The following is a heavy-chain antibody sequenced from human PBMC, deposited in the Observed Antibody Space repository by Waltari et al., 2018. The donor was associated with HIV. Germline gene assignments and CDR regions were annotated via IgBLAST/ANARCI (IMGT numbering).Heavy chain of an antibody. Sequence: QVHLQETGPGLVKPSGTLSLTCVVSGASFTINNWWSWVRQPPRKGLEWIGEIYHSGTTNYNPSLKSRVTISLDKSKNHFSLRLTSATAADTAVYYCARVDENNSGRMDYWGQGNLVTVSS. CDR2: IYHSGTT. CDR1: GASFTINNW. V-gene: IGHV4-4*02. CDR3: ARVDENNSGRMDY. J-gene: IGHJ4*02. D-gene: IGHD6-25*01.